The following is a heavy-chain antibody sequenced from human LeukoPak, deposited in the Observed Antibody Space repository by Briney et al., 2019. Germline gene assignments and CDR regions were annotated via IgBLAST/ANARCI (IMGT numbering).Heavy chain of an antibody. CDR3: ARHEYSGSYYGLSWFDP. D-gene: IGHD1-26*01. Sequence: SSESLSLTCTVSGGSFSGYYWSWIRQPPGKGLEWIASIYYSGSTYYNPSLKSRVTVSVDTSKNQLSLKLSSLTAADTTVYYCARHEYSGSYYGLSWFDPWGQGTLVTVSS. CDR1: GGSFSGYY. CDR2: IYYSGST. J-gene: IGHJ5*02. V-gene: IGHV4-39*01.